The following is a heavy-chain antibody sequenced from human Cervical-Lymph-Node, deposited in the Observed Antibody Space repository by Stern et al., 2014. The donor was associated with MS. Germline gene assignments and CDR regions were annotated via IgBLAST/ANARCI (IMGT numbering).Heavy chain of an antibody. CDR1: GFVFRRYA. D-gene: IGHD1-26*01. CDR2: ISYDGRDK. J-gene: IGHJ4*02. V-gene: IGHV3-30*04. Sequence: VQLVESGGGVVQPGRSLRLSCAASGFVFRRYALHWVRQAPGKGLEWGALISYDGRDKYYTDSVKGRFTVSRDNSNNTVDLEMNSLRLEDTAVYYCAKGGNGSYLDWGQGSLVTVSS. CDR3: AKGGNGSYLD.